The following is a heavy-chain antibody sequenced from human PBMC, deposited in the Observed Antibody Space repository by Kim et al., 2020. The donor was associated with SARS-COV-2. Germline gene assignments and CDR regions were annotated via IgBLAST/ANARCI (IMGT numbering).Heavy chain of an antibody. CDR3: ARAPGYSYGYYYYGMDV. V-gene: IGHV4-59*01. D-gene: IGHD5-18*01. Sequence: LKSRVTISVDTSKNQFSLKLSSVTAADTAVYYCARAPGYSYGYYYYGMDVWGQGTTVTVSS. J-gene: IGHJ6*02.